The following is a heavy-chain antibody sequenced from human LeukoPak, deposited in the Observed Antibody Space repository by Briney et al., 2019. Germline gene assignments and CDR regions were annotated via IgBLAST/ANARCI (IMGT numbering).Heavy chain of an antibody. Sequence: GAAVKVSCKASGGTFSSYAISWVRQAPGQGLEWMGGIIPIFGTANYAQKFQGRVTITADESTSTAYMELSSLRSEDTAVYYCARYRAAADGWFDPWGQGTLVTVSS. CDR1: GGTFSSYA. CDR3: ARYRAAADGWFDP. J-gene: IGHJ5*02. D-gene: IGHD6-13*01. V-gene: IGHV1-69*01. CDR2: IIPIFGTA.